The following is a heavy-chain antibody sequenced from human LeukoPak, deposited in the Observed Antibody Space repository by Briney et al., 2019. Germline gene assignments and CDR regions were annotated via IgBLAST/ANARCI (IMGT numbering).Heavy chain of an antibody. CDR1: GFTFSRYA. D-gene: IGHD5-12*01. CDR3: AKALRGPGGYDSGP. V-gene: IGHV3-23*01. Sequence: GGSLRLSCAASGFTFSRYAWSWVGQAPGKGLEGVSAISGSGGSSYYAVSVKGRFTSSSDSSKNKLHLQMHSLRAEDTAVYYCAKALRGPGGYDSGPWGQGPLVPVPS. CDR2: ISGSGGSS. J-gene: IGHJ5*02.